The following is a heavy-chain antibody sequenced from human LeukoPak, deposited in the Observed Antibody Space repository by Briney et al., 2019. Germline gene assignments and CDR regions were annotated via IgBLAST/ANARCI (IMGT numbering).Heavy chain of an antibody. CDR1: GGTFSSYA. Sequence: ASVKVSCKASGGTFSSYAISWVRQAPGQGLEWMGRIIPILGIANYAQKFQGRVTITADKSTSTAYMELSSLRSEDTAVYYCARSVVVTSAFDIWGQGTMVTVSS. J-gene: IGHJ3*02. V-gene: IGHV1-69*04. CDR3: ARSVVVTSAFDI. CDR2: IIPILGIA. D-gene: IGHD2-15*01.